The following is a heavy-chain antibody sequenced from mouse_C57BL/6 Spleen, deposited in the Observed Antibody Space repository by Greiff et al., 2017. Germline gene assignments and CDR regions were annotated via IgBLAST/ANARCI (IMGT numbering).Heavy chain of an antibody. CDR1: GYTFTSYW. CDR3: ARGIYYGYDEGNAMDY. D-gene: IGHD2-2*01. CDR2: IDPSDSET. Sequence: QVQLQQPGPELVRPGSSVKLSCKASGYTFTSYWMHWVKQRPIEGLEWIGNIDPSDSETHYNQKFKDKATLTVDKSSSTAYMQLSSLTSEDSAVYYWARGIYYGYDEGNAMDYWGQGTSVTVSS. V-gene: IGHV1-52*01. J-gene: IGHJ4*01.